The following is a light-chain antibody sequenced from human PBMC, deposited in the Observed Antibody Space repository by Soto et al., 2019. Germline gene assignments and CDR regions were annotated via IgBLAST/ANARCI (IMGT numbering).Light chain of an antibody. CDR3: QQRSSCPLS. J-gene: IGKJ3*01. CDR2: DAS. V-gene: IGKV1-13*02. CDR1: QGIASG. Sequence: AIRLTQSPSSLAASTGDRVTITCRASQGIASGLAWYQQKPGKAPKLLIQDASSLESGVPSRFSGSGSGTDFTLTISSLQPEDFAVYYCQQRSSCPLSFGPGTKVDFK.